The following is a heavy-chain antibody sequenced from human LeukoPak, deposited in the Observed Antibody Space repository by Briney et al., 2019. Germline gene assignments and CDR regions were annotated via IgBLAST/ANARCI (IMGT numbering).Heavy chain of an antibody. CDR1: GYTFTSYG. V-gene: IGHV1-18*01. Sequence: GASVKVSCKASGYTFTSYGISRVRQAPGQGLEWMGWISAYNGNTNYAQKLQGRVTMTTDTSTSTAYMELRSLRSDDTAVYYCARDVTVAGPGNAFDIWGQGTMVTVSS. CDR2: ISAYNGNT. D-gene: IGHD6-19*01. CDR3: ARDVTVAGPGNAFDI. J-gene: IGHJ3*02.